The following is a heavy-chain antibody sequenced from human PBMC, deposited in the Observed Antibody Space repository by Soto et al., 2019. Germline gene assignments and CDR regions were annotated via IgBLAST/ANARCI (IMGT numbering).Heavy chain of an antibody. CDR1: GYTFTGYA. Sequence: QVQLVQSGAEVKKPGASVKLSCKTSGYTFTGYALQWVRQAPGQRLEWMGWINVGSGNTKYSQKFQGRVTITTDTSASTAYMELSSLTSEDTAVYYCARDLITDRDCDFDYWGQGSLVTVSS. V-gene: IGHV1-3*01. J-gene: IGHJ4*02. CDR2: INVGSGNT. D-gene: IGHD3-16*01. CDR3: ARDLITDRDCDFDY.